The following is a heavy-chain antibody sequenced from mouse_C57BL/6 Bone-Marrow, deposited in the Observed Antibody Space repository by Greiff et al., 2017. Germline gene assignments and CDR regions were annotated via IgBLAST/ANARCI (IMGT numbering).Heavy chain of an antibody. CDR2: ISYSGST. V-gene: IGHV3-8*01. CDR1: GYSITSDY. Sequence: EVKLVESGPGLAKPSPTLSLTCSVTGYSITSDYWNLIRKFPGNKLEYMGYISYSGSTYYNTSLKSRISITRDTSKNQYYLQLNSVTTEDTATYYCARWGYDGSSYGSAMDYWGQGTSVTVSS. D-gene: IGHD1-1*01. CDR3: ARWGYDGSSYGSAMDY. J-gene: IGHJ4*01.